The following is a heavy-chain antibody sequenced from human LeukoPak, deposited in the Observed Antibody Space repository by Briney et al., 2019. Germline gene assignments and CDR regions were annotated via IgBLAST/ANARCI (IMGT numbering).Heavy chain of an antibody. V-gene: IGHV1-18*01. CDR2: ISAYNGNT. Sequence: ASVKVSCKASGYTFTSYGIRWVRKAPGQGLEWMGWISAYNGNTNYAQKLQGRVTMTTDTSTSTAYMELRSLISDDTAVYYCARDLFRYTIFGVVTNFPSAFDIWGQGTMVTVSS. J-gene: IGHJ3*02. CDR1: GYTFTSYG. CDR3: ARDLFRYTIFGVVTNFPSAFDI. D-gene: IGHD3-3*01.